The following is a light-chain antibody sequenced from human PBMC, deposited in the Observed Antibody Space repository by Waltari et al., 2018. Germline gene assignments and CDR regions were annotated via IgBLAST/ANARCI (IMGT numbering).Light chain of an antibody. Sequence: YELTQPPSVSVSPGQTARITCSGDALPKQYAYWYQQKPGQAPVLVIYKDSERPSGIPERFSGSSSGTTVTLTISGVQAEDEADYYCQSADSTGTYYVFGSGTKVTVL. V-gene: IGLV3-25*03. CDR3: QSADSTGTYYV. CDR2: KDS. CDR1: ALPKQY. J-gene: IGLJ1*01.